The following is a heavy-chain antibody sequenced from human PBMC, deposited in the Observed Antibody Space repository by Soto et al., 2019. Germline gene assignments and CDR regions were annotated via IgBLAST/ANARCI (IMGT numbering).Heavy chain of an antibody. CDR1: GGSLNGSHW. CDR2: IYRSGST. J-gene: IGHJ5*02. D-gene: IGHD1-7*01. Sequence: SETLSLTCDVSGGSLNGSHWWSWVRQPPGKGLEWIGEIYRSGSTTYNPSFKSRVTISIDKSKNYFSLKLTSVTAAATAVYYCARELTPGTSHSPWGQGTLVTGSS. V-gene: IGHV4-4*02. CDR3: ARELTPGTSHSP.